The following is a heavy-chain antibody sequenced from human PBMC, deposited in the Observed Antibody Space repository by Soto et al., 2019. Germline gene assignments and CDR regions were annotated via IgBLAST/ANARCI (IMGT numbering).Heavy chain of an antibody. CDR2: ISYDGSNK. V-gene: IGHV3-30*18. D-gene: IGHD3-22*01. CDR1: GFTFSSYG. Sequence: GGSLRLSCAASGFTFSSYGMHWFRQAPGKGLEWVAVISYDGSNKYYADSVKGRFTISRDNSKNTLYLQMNSLRAEDTAVYYCAKDHYYDSSGYYYYGMDVWGQGTTVTVSS. CDR3: AKDHYYDSSGYYYYGMDV. J-gene: IGHJ6*02.